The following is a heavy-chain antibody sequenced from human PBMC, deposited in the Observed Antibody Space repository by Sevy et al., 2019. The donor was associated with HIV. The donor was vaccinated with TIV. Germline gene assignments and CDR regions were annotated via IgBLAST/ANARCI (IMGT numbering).Heavy chain of an antibody. CDR1: GFTFSDYA. J-gene: IGHJ4*02. D-gene: IGHD1-7*01. Sequence: GGSLRLSCAASGFTFSDYAMHWVRQAPGKGLEWVAVIWSDGSNKYYGGSVKGRFTISRDSSKNTLFLQMNSLRVDDTAGYYCARVERSGTTTSFDYWGQGALVTVSS. V-gene: IGHV3-33*01. CDR2: IWSDGSNK. CDR3: ARVERSGTTTSFDY.